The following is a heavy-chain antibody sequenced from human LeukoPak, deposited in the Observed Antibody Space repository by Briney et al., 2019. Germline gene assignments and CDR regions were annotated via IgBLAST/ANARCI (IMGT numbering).Heavy chain of an antibody. CDR3: ARAHYGDPFTDY. D-gene: IGHD4-17*01. Sequence: GGSLRLSCAASGFTFSSYAMHWVRQAPGKGLEWVAVISYDGSNKYYADSVKGRFTISRDNSKNTLYLQMNSLRAEDTAVYYCARAHYGDPFTDYWGQGTLVTVSS. CDR2: ISYDGSNK. J-gene: IGHJ4*02. CDR1: GFTFSSYA. V-gene: IGHV3-30-3*01.